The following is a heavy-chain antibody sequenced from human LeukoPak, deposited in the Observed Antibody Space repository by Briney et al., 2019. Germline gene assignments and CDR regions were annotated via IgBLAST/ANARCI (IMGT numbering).Heavy chain of an antibody. J-gene: IGHJ4*02. CDR3: ARKGYFDWSFDY. Sequence: GGSLRLSCAASGFSFSIYAMGWVRQAPGKGLDWVSTITGGAGNTYYAGSVKGRFTISRDNSKNTLYLQMNSLRAEDTAVYYCARKGYFDWSFDYWGQGTLVTVSS. V-gene: IGHV3-23*01. D-gene: IGHD3-9*01. CDR1: GFSFSIYA. CDR2: ITGGAGNT.